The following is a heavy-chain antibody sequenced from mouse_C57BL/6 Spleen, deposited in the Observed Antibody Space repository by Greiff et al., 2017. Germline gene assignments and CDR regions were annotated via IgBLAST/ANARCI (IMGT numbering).Heavy chain of an antibody. Sequence: VQLKQSGPELVKPGASVKISCKASGYSFTDYNMNWVKQSNGKSLEWIGVINPNYGTTSYNQKFKGKATLTVDQSSSTAYMQLNSLTSEDSAVYYCARGGLITTVVATPYYAMDYWGQGTSVTVSS. J-gene: IGHJ4*01. D-gene: IGHD1-1*01. CDR1: GYSFTDYN. CDR2: INPNYGTT. CDR3: ARGGLITTVVATPYYAMDY. V-gene: IGHV1-39*01.